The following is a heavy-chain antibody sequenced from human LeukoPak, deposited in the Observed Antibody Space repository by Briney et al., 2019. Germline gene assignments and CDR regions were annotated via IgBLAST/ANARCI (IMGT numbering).Heavy chain of an antibody. V-gene: IGHV3-23*01. D-gene: IGHD6-6*01. J-gene: IGHJ5*02. Sequence: GGSLRLSCAASEFTLSSYATSWVRQAPGKGLEWVSAISGSGGSTYYADSVKGRFTISRDNSKNTLYLQMNSLRAEDTAVYYCAKDLIAARRSGWFDPWGQGTLVTVSS. CDR1: EFTLSSYA. CDR2: ISGSGGST. CDR3: AKDLIAARRSGWFDP.